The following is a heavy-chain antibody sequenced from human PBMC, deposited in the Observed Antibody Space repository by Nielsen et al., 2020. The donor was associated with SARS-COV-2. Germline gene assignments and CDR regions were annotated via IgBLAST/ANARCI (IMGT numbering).Heavy chain of an antibody. CDR3: ARHSSVYSSGWYLFYFDY. J-gene: IGHJ4*02. CDR1: GYTFTSHL. CDR2: IYPGDSDT. V-gene: IGHV5-51*01. D-gene: IGHD6-19*01. Sequence: GESLKISCKASGYTFTSHLLGWVRQMPGKGLEWMGNIYPGDSDTRYSPSFQGQVTISADKSISTAYLQWSSLKASDTAMYYCARHSSVYSSGWYLFYFDYWGQGTLVTVSS.